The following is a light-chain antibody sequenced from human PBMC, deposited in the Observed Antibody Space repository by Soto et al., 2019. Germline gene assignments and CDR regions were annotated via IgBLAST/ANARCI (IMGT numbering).Light chain of an antibody. J-gene: IGKJ1*01. CDR2: DAS. Sequence: DIQTTQSPSTLSASVGDRVTITCRASQSISSWLAWYQQKPGKAPKLLIYDASNLQSGIPSRFSGSGSGTEFTLTISSLQPDDFATYYCQQYNSYSWTFGQGTKVDIK. V-gene: IGKV1-5*01. CDR1: QSISSW. CDR3: QQYNSYSWT.